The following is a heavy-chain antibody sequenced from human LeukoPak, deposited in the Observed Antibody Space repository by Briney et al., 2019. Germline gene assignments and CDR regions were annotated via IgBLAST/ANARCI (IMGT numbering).Heavy chain of an antibody. D-gene: IGHD3-22*01. CDR3: AKVTTYYYDSSGYYH. CDR1: GFTFSSYA. V-gene: IGHV3-23*01. J-gene: IGHJ5*02. CDR2: ISGSGGST. Sequence: GGSLRLSCAASGFTFSSYAMSWVRQAPGKGLEWVSAISGSGGSTYYADSVKGRFTISRDNSKNTLYLQMNSLRAEDTAVYYRAKVTTYYYDSSGYYHWGQGTLVTVSS.